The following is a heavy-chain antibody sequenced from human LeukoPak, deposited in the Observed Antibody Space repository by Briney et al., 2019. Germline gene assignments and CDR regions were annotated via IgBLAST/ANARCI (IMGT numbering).Heavy chain of an antibody. Sequence: SETLSLTCTVSGGSISSYYWSWIRQPPGKGLEWIGDIYYSGSSNYNPSLTSRVTISVDTSKNQFTLKLRSLTTADTAVYYCARHGLGGGRSGSGMDVWGQGTTVTVSS. CDR2: IYYSGSS. J-gene: IGHJ6*02. CDR3: ARHGLGGGRSGSGMDV. V-gene: IGHV4-59*01. CDR1: GGSISSYY. D-gene: IGHD2-15*01.